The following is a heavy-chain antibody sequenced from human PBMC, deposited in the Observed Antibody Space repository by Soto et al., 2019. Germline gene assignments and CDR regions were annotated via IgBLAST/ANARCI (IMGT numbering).Heavy chain of an antibody. Sequence: QVQLVQSGAEVKKPGASVKISCKTSGYIFINYYIHWVRQAPGQGLEWVALFNPMSGSTNYAQKLQGRFTVTRDTSKSTVYMELSSLISEDMAVYYCASVLAAADYWGQGTLVTVSS. CDR1: GYIFINYY. CDR2: FNPMSGST. D-gene: IGHD6-13*01. J-gene: IGHJ4*02. V-gene: IGHV1-46*04. CDR3: ASVLAAADY.